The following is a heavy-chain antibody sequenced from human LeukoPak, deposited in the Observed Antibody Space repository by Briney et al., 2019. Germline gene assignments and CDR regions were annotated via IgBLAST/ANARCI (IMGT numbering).Heavy chain of an antibody. V-gene: IGHV4-61*01. CDR1: GGSISSGNYH. CDR3: ARDLSVNAFDI. D-gene: IGHD2/OR15-2a*01. Sequence: PSETLSLTCTVSGGSISSGNYHWAWIRQSPGKGLEWIAYMRGSGSPNYNPSLASRLTLSVDATENLLSLKLTSVTAADTAVYFCARDLSVNAFDIWGQGTLVTVSS. CDR2: MRGSGSP. J-gene: IGHJ3*02.